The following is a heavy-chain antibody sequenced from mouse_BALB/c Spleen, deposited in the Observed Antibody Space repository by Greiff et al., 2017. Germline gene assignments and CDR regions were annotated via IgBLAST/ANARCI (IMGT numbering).Heavy chain of an antibody. Sequence: QVKLMESGPGLVAPSQSLSITCTVSGFSLTGYGVNWVRQPPGKGLEWLGMIWGDGSTDYNSALKSRLSISKDNSKSQVFLKMNSLQTDDTARYYCAREDYYGSSLYAMDYWGQGTSVTVSS. CDR1: GFSLTGYG. D-gene: IGHD1-1*01. V-gene: IGHV2-6-7*01. CDR2: IWGDGST. CDR3: AREDYYGSSLYAMDY. J-gene: IGHJ4*01.